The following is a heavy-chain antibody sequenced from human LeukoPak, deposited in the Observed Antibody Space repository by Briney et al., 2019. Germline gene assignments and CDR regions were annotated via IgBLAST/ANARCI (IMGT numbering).Heavy chain of an antibody. J-gene: IGHJ6*03. CDR2: INHSGST. Sequence: SETLSLTCAVYGGSFSGYYWSWIRQPPGKGLEWVGEINHSGSTNYNPSLKSRVTISVDTSKNQFSLKLSSVTAADTAVYYCARGRRGSKSSYYYFMDVWGKGTTVTVSS. CDR3: ARGRRGSKSSYYYFMDV. V-gene: IGHV4-34*01. D-gene: IGHD1-14*01. CDR1: GGSFSGYY.